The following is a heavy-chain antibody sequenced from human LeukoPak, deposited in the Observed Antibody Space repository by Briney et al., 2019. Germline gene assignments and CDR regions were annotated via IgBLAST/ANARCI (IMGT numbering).Heavy chain of an antibody. D-gene: IGHD3-22*01. J-gene: IGHJ4*02. CDR2: INAGNGNT. CDR3: ARALQYYYDSRGDY. Sequence: ASVKVSCKASGYTFTSYYMHWVRQAPGQRLEWMGWINAGNGNTKYSQKFQGRVTITRDTSASTAYMELSSLRSEDTAVYYCARALQYYYDSRGDYWGQGTLVTVAS. CDR1: GYTFTSYY. V-gene: IGHV1-3*01.